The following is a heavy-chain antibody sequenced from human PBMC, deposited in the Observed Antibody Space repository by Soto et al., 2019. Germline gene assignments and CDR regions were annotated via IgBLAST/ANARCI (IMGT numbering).Heavy chain of an antibody. D-gene: IGHD6-19*01. CDR2: ISSSSATI. J-gene: IGHJ5*02. V-gene: IGHV3-48*02. CDR3: ARVKVGTVAGFNWFDP. CDR1: GFKFSMFG. Sequence: ELLLQESGGDLVQPGGSLRLSCAASGFKFSMFGMNWVRQAPGKGLEWIAYISSSSATIMYGGSVEGRFTVSRDNAENSLFLQMNSLSYEGTAVYYCARVKVGTVAGFNWFDPWGHGTRVTVST.